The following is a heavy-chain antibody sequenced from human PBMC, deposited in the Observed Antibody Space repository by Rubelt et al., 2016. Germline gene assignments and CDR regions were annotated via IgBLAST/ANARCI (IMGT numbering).Heavy chain of an antibody. CDR2: IGRSGGPI. J-gene: IGHJ3*02. V-gene: IGHV3-48*01. Sequence: VQLVESGGGVVQPGRSLRLSCAASGFTFSSYAMTWVRQAPGKGLEWVSYIGRSGGPIYSAASVKGRFPISRDSAKNSLCLKMNSLRADDTAVYYCARDKGRGGAVDIWGQGTMVTVSS. CDR3: ARDKGRGGAVDI. D-gene: IGHD3-10*01. CDR1: GFTFSSYA.